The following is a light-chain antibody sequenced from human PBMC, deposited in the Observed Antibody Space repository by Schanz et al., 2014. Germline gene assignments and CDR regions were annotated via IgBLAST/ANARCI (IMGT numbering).Light chain of an antibody. CDR1: QSVTSNY. J-gene: IGKJ1*01. CDR3: QQYGSSPRT. CDR2: GAS. Sequence: EIVLTQSPGTLSLSPGGRATLSCRASQSVTSNYFAWYQQKPGQAPRLLIYGASSRATGIPDRFSGSGSGTDFTLTISRLEPEDFAVYYCQQYGSSPRTFGQGTKVEI. V-gene: IGKV3-20*01.